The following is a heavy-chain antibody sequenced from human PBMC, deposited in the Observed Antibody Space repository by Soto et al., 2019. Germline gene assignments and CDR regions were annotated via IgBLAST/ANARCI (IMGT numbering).Heavy chain of an antibody. D-gene: IGHD3-16*01. CDR2: IYYSGST. CDR1: GGSISSSSYY. Sequence: SETLSLTCTVSGGSISSSSYYWGWIRQPPGKGLEWIGSIYYSGSTCYNPSLKSRVTISVDTSKNQFTLKLSSVTAADTAVYYCARHGDYYYYYYMDVWGKGTTVTVSS. V-gene: IGHV4-39*01. J-gene: IGHJ6*03. CDR3: ARHGDYYYYYYMDV.